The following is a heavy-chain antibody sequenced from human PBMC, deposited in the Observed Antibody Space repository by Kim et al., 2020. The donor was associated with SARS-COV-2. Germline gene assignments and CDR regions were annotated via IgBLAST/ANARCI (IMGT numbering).Heavy chain of an antibody. CDR1: GFTFSSYS. D-gene: IGHD4-17*01. CDR3: AREKSGDREDEQYYYYGMDV. CDR2: ISSSNSYI. Sequence: GGSLRLSCAASGFTFSSYSMNWVRQAPGKGLEWVSSISSSNSYIYYADSVKGRFTISRDNAKNSLYLQMKSLRAEDTALYYCAREKSGDREDEQYYYYGMDVWGQGTTVTVSS. V-gene: IGHV3-21*01. J-gene: IGHJ6*02.